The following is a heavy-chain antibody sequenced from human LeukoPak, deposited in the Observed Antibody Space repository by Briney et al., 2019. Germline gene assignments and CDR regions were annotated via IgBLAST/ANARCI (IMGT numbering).Heavy chain of an antibody. CDR2: INAKSGDT. CDR3: ARQNTGQLDY. V-gene: IGHV1-2*02. CDR1: GYTFTDYY. Sequence: GASVKVSCKASGYTFTDYYMHWVRQAPGQGLEWMGWINAKSGDTKYAQKFQARVTMTRGTSITTTYMEVSRLSSDDTAVYYCARQNTGQLDYWGQGTLVTVSS. J-gene: IGHJ4*02. D-gene: IGHD2-8*02.